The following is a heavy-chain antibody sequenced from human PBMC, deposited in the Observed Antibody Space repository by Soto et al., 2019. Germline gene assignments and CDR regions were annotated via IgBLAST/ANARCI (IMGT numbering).Heavy chain of an antibody. D-gene: IGHD2-15*01. V-gene: IGHV1-18*01. CDR2: ISAYNGNT. CDR3: ARCAYCSGDSCHSRISDY. Sequence: QVPLVQSGAEVKKPGASVKVSCKASGYTFINYGLSWVRQAPGQGLGWMGWISAYNGNTNYAQKFQGRVTMTTDTSTSTAYMELRSLRSDDTAVYYCARCAYCSGDSCHSRISDYWGQGTLVGVSS. CDR1: GYTFINYG. J-gene: IGHJ4*02.